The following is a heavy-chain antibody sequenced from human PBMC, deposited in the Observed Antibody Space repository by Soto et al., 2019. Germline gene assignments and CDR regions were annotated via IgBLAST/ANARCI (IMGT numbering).Heavy chain of an antibody. J-gene: IGHJ5*02. CDR2: ISGSGST. Sequence: PGGSLGRSCAASGFTFSGYGMSWVGQAPGKGLEWVSAISGSGSTFYADSVKGRFTISRDNSKNTLYLQMNSLRAEDTAVYYCANDYLRWEQSWGQGTVSTVST. CDR3: ANDYLRWEQS. D-gene: IGHD1-26*01. V-gene: IGHV3-23*01. CDR1: GFTFSGYG.